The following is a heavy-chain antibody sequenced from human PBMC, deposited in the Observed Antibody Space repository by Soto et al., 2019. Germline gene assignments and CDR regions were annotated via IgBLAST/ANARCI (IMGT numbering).Heavy chain of an antibody. V-gene: IGHV1-2*02. D-gene: IGHD6-6*01. CDR2: INPNSGGT. Sequence: ASVKVSCKASGYTLTGYYMHWVRQAPGQGLEWMGWINPNSGGTNYAQKFQGRVTMTTDTSTSTAYMELRSLRSDDTAVYYCARVTIEGARIAARTIDYWGQGTLVTVSS. CDR3: ARVTIEGARIAARTIDY. CDR1: GYTLTGYY. J-gene: IGHJ4*02.